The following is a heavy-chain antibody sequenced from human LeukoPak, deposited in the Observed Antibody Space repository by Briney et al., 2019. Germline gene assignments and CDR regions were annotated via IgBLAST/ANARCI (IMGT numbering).Heavy chain of an antibody. V-gene: IGHV4-4*02. CDR1: GGSISSSNW. Sequence: PSETLSLTCAVSGGSISSSNWWSWVRQPPGKGLEWIGEIYHSGSTNYNPSLKSRVTISVDTSKNQFSLKLSSVTAADTAVYYCARGLDYDFWSGYNPNFDYWGQGTLVTVSS. J-gene: IGHJ4*02. CDR2: IYHSGST. D-gene: IGHD3-3*01. CDR3: ARGLDYDFWSGYNPNFDY.